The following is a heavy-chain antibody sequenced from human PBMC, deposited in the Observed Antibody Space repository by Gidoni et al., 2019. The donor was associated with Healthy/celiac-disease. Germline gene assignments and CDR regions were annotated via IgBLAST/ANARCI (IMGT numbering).Heavy chain of an antibody. V-gene: IGHV1-2*02. D-gene: IGHD3-22*01. CDR2: INPNSGGT. CDR1: GYTFTGYS. CDR3: ARDGYYYDSSGDFSWFDP. Sequence: QVQLLQSGAEAKKPGASVKVSCKASGYTFTGYSMHWVRQAPGQGLEWMGWINPNSGGTNYAQKFQGRVTMTRDTSISTAYMELSRLRSDDTAVYYCARDGYYYDSSGDFSWFDPWGQGTLVTVSS. J-gene: IGHJ5*02.